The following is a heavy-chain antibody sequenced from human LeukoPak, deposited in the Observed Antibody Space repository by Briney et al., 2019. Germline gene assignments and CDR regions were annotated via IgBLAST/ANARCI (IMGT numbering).Heavy chain of an antibody. V-gene: IGHV3-23*01. D-gene: IGHD7-27*01. CDR1: GFTFSTYT. Sequence: TGGSLRLSCAASGFTFSTYTMYWVRHPPGKGLEWVSIIGSSGGGIHYADSVKGRFTISRDNSKNALYLQTNSLRVEDTAVYYCAIDPNWGTHSWGQGVLVTVSS. CDR3: AIDPNWGTHS. J-gene: IGHJ4*02. CDR2: IGSSGGGI.